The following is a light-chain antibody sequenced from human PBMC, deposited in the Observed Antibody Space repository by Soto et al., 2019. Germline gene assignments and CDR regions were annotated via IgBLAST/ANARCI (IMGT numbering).Light chain of an antibody. V-gene: IGLV2-14*03. J-gene: IGLJ2*01. Sequence: QSVLTQPASVSGSPGQTVIISCTGTSSDIGGYNSVSWYQQHPGRAPKLILFDVSNRPSKIPDRFSGSKSDNTASLTISGLQAEDEADYYCSSYSTSSTLTLFGGGTKVTVL. CDR2: DVS. CDR3: SSYSTSSTLTL. CDR1: SSDIGGYNS.